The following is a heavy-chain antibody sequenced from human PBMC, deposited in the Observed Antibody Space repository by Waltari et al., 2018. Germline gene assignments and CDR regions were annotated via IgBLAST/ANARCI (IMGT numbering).Heavy chain of an antibody. V-gene: IGHV3-23*01. CDR1: GFTFRSYA. CDR2: ISGSGGST. J-gene: IGHJ4*02. D-gene: IGHD4-17*01. CDR3: AKLGYYGGNSGD. Sequence: EVQLLESGGGLVRPGGSLSRSCAASGFTFRSYAMSWARQAPGKGLEWVSAISGSGGSTYYADSVKGRFTISRDNSKNTLYLQMNSLRAEDTAVYYCAKLGYYGGNSGDWGQGTLVTVSS.